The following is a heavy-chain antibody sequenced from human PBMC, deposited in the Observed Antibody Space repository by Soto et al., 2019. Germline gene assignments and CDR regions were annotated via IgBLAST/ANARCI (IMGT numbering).Heavy chain of an antibody. D-gene: IGHD2-21*02. V-gene: IGHV4-31*03. CDR1: DASINSGGYY. CDR2: IYYSGTT. CDR3: ARGLIVMLAGIEELINSHFDS. Sequence: SETLSLTCTVSDASINSGGYYWSWIRQHPGKGLEWIGFIYYSGTTYYNPSLKSRVTTSVDTSKNQFSLRLSSVTAADTAVYYCARGLIVMLAGIEELINSHFDSWGQGTLVTVSS. J-gene: IGHJ4*02.